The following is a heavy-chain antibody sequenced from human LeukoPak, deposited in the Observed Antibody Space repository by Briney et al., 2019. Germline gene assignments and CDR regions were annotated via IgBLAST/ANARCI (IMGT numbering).Heavy chain of an antibody. J-gene: IGHJ4*02. CDR3: ARDLAWGAFDY. D-gene: IGHD7-27*01. Sequence: GGSLRLSCAASGFTLSSYAMSWVRQGPGKGLEWLSGVSPPGGGTYYADSVKGRFTISRDDSKNTLSLQMNSLRVEDTAVYHCARDLAWGAFDYWGQGTLVTVSS. CDR2: VSPPGGGT. CDR1: GFTLSSYA. V-gene: IGHV3-23*01.